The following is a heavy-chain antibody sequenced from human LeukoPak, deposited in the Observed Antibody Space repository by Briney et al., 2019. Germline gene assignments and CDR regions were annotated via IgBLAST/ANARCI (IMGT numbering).Heavy chain of an antibody. D-gene: IGHD4-17*01. Sequence: SVKVSCKASGGTFSSYAISWVRQAPGQGLEWMGGIIPIFGTANYAQKFQGRVTITADESTSTAYMELSSLRSEDTAVYYCARSLSPRVKTTTVYYFDYWGQGTLVTVS. CDR1: GGTFSSYA. CDR2: IIPIFGTA. J-gene: IGHJ4*02. CDR3: ARSLSPRVKTTTVYYFDY. V-gene: IGHV1-69*13.